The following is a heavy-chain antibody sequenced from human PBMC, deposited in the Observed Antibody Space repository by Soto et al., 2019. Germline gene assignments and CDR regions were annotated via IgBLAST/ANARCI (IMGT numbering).Heavy chain of an antibody. V-gene: IGHV3-33*01. CDR1: GFTFASYG. CDR3: ARVYYNVLTGFSKSEFDL. CDR2: IWYDGSKR. D-gene: IGHD3-9*01. J-gene: IGHJ4*02. Sequence: PGGSLRLSCSASGFTFASYGMHWVRQAPGKGLEWVAVIWYDGSKRYYADSVKGRFAIFRDNSKNTVYLQMNSLRGEDTAVYYCARVYYNVLTGFSKSEFDLWGQGIQVNVSS.